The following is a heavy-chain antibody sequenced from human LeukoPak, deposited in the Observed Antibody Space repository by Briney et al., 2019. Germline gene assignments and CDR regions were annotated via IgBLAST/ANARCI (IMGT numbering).Heavy chain of an antibody. CDR2: VYYRGNT. Sequence: PSETLSLACTVSGGSISSTTYYWGWIRQPPGKGLEWIGSVYYRGNTYYNPSLKSRVTISVVTSKSQFSLRLNSVTAADTSVYYCARLWSGLRPSDFWRQGTLVTVSS. D-gene: IGHD3-3*01. CDR1: GGSISSTTYY. V-gene: IGHV4-39*01. CDR3: ARLWSGLRPSDF. J-gene: IGHJ4*02.